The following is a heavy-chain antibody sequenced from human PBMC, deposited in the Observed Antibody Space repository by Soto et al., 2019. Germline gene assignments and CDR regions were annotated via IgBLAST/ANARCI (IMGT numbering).Heavy chain of an antibody. CDR3: ARSNSGYDTYYYYGMDV. CDR1: GGTFSSYA. CDR2: IIPIYGTA. Sequence: SVKVSCKASGGTFSSYAISWVRQAPGQGLEWMGGIIPIYGTANYAQKFQGRVTITADESTSTAYMELSSLRSEDTAVYYCARSNSGYDTYYYYGMDVWGQGTTVTVSS. J-gene: IGHJ6*02. V-gene: IGHV1-69*13. D-gene: IGHD5-12*01.